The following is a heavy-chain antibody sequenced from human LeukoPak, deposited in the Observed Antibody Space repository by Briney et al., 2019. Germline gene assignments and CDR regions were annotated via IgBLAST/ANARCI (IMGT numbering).Heavy chain of an antibody. J-gene: IGHJ6*02. V-gene: IGHV3-23*01. CDR2: ISGRGGTI. Sequence: PGGSLRLSCAASGFTFSSYSMSWVRQAPGKGLEGVSGISGRGGTIYYADSVKGRFTISRDNSKNTLFLQINSLRAEDTAVYYCAKDSSSSNYYYGMDVWGQGTTVTVSS. CDR3: AKDSSSSNYYYGMDV. D-gene: IGHD6-6*01. CDR1: GFTFSSYS.